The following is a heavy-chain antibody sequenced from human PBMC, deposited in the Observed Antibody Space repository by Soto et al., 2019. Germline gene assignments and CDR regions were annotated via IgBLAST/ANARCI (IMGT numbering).Heavy chain of an antibody. Sequence: QVHLQESGPGLVKPSETLSLFCNVSGGSMSNNYWGWIRQAPGKGLEWIGYVFYTGSTNYNPSLKSRVSISVDTSKKHFSLRLNSVTAADTAVYYCARSLTVTRFDQWGQGTRVTVS. CDR1: GGSMSNNY. J-gene: IGHJ4*02. CDR2: VFYTGST. D-gene: IGHD4-17*01. CDR3: ARSLTVTRFDQ. V-gene: IGHV4-59*01.